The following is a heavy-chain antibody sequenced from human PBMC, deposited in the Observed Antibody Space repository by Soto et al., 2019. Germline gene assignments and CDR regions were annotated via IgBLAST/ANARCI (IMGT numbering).Heavy chain of an antibody. CDR3: ARDRTVTMVRGVIIPTPYYYYGMDV. CDR2: IYHSGST. V-gene: IGHV4-30-2*01. D-gene: IGHD3-10*01. J-gene: IGHJ6*02. CDR1: GGSISSGGYS. Sequence: SETLSLTCAVSGGSISSGGYSWSWTRQPPGKGLEWIGYIYHSGSTYYNPSLKSRVTISVDTSKNQFSLKLSSVTAADTAVYYCARDRTVTMVRGVIIPTPYYYYGMDVWGQGTTVTVSS.